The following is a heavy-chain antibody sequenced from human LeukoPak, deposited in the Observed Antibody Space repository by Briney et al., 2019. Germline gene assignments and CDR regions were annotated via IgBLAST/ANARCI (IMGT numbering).Heavy chain of an antibody. D-gene: IGHD3-22*01. CDR1: GYTFTGYY. Sequence: ASVKVSCKASGYTFTGYYMHWVRQAPGQGLEWMGWINPNSGGTNYAQKFQGRVTMTRDTSISTAYMELSRLRSDDTAVYYCAGLYYYDSSGYPDYWGQGTLVTVSS. V-gene: IGHV1-2*02. CDR2: INPNSGGT. J-gene: IGHJ4*02. CDR3: AGLYYYDSSGYPDY.